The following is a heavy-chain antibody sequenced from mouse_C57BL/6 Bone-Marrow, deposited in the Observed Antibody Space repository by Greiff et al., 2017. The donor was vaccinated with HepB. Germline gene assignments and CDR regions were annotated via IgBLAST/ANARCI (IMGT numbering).Heavy chain of an antibody. V-gene: IGHV5-15*01. Sequence: EVKVVESGGGLVQPGGSLKLSCAASGFTFSDYGMAWVRQAPRKGPEWVAYISNLAYSIYYADTVTGRFTISRENAKNTLYLEMSSLRSEDTAMYYCARHDPCYYYGYLAYWGQGTLVTVSA. J-gene: IGHJ3*01. D-gene: IGHD1-1*01. CDR2: ISNLAYSI. CDR3: ARHDPCYYYGYLAY. CDR1: GFTFSDYG.